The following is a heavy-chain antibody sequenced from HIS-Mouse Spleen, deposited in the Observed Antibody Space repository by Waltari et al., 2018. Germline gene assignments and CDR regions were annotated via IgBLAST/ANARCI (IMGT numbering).Heavy chain of an antibody. D-gene: IGHD1-26*01. V-gene: IGHV3-66*04. CDR3: ARRGRERDY. CDR2: IYSGGRT. J-gene: IGHJ4*02. CDR1: GFTVSSTH. Sequence: EVQLVESGGGLVQHGGSLRLSCAASGFTVSSTHRSGVRQDPGKGLEWVSVIYSGGRTYYADSVKGRFTISRDNSKNTLYLQMNSLRAEDTAVYYCARRGRERDYWGQGTLVTVSS.